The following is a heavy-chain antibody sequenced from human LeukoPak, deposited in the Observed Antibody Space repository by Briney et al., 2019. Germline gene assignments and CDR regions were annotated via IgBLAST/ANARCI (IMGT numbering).Heavy chain of an antibody. V-gene: IGHV3-30*04. CDR2: ISYDGSNE. Sequence: GRSLRLSCAASGFTFGALAMHWVRQAPGKGLEWVAGISYDGSNEYYGDSVEGRFTISRDNSKNTPYLQMNSLGAEDTAVYHCARDDYRNSWGELNYWGQGTLVTVSS. D-gene: IGHD4-11*01. J-gene: IGHJ4*02. CDR1: GFTFGALA. CDR3: ARDDYRNSWGELNY.